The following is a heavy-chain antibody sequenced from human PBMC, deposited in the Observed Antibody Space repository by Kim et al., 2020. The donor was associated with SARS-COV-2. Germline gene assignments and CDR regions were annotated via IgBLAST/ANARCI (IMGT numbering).Heavy chain of an antibody. J-gene: IGHJ6*02. V-gene: IGHV3-23*03. CDR1: GFTFNNHG. D-gene: IGHD6-13*01. CDR2: IYSDGSIT. CDR3: AKDHSPSAAGTDYYFYGVDV. Sequence: GGSLRLSCTASGFTFNNHGMSWVRQAPGKGLELVSIIYSDGSITYYADSVKGRFTLSRDNSRNTLYLQMNSLRAEDTAVYYCAKDHSPSAAGTDYYFYGVDVWGQGTTVTVSS.